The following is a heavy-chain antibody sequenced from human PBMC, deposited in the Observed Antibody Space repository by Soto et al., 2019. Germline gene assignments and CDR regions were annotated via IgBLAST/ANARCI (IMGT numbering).Heavy chain of an antibody. J-gene: IGHJ4*02. D-gene: IGHD1-1*01. Sequence: HPGGSLRLSCAASGFTFSSYAMSWVRQAPGKGLEWVSSISGSGGGTYYADSVEGRFTFSRDNSKNTLYLQINSLRAEDTAVYYCAKFGMATTKRSPPYYIDYWVQGALVIVS. V-gene: IGHV3-23*01. CDR3: AKFGMATTKRSPPYYIDY. CDR1: GFTFSSYA. CDR2: ISGSGGGT.